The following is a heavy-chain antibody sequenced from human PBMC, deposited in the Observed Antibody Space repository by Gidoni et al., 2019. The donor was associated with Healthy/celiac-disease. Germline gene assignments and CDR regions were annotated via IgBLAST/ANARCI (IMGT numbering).Heavy chain of an antibody. CDR1: GYTFTGYY. CDR3: ARERGSTRPTNWFDP. J-gene: IGHJ5*02. Sequence: QVPLVQSGAEVKKPGTSVKASCTALGYTFTGYYMHWVPQAPGQGLVWMGWINPNSGGTNYAQKFQGWVTMTRDTYISTAYMELSRLRSDDTAVYYCARERGSTRPTNWFDPWGQGTLVTVSS. D-gene: IGHD2-2*01. CDR2: INPNSGGT. V-gene: IGHV1-2*04.